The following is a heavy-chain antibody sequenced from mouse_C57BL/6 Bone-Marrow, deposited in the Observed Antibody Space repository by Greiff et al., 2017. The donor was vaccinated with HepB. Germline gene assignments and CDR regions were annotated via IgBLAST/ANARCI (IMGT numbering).Heavy chain of an antibody. CDR2: ISSGSSTI. Sequence: EVQLVESGGGLVKPGGSLKLSCAASGFTFSDYGMHWVSQAPEKGLEWVAYISSGSSTIYYADTVKGRFTISRDNAKNTLFLQMTSLRSEDTAMYYCARRYGSSLSWFAYWGQGTLVTVSA. J-gene: IGHJ3*01. D-gene: IGHD1-1*01. CDR3: ARRYGSSLSWFAY. V-gene: IGHV5-17*01. CDR1: GFTFSDYG.